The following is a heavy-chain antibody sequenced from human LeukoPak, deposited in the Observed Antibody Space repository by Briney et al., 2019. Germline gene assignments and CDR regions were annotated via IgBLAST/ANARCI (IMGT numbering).Heavy chain of an antibody. J-gene: IGHJ4*02. CDR1: GGFISSYY. V-gene: IGHV4-59*08. D-gene: IGHD2-8*02. CDR3: AGHHPRNTVDF. Sequence: SETLSLTCTVSGGFISSYYWSWIRQPPGKGLEWIGYIYYSASINYNPSLKSRVTISLDTSKNQFSLKLSSVTAADTAVYYCAGHHPRNTVDFWGQGTLVTVSS. CDR2: IYYSASI.